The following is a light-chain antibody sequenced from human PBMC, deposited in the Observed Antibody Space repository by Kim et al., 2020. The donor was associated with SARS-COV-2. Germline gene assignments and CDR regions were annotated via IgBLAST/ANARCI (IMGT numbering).Light chain of an antibody. CDR1: SRGVGGFNP. J-gene: IGLJ2*01. CDR2: EVS. V-gene: IGLV2-23*02. CDR3: CSYVGGNVV. Sequence: QAVTQALHGTSRGVGGFNPRLWDQPDPGKSPKLMVYEVSKRPSGVSNRFSGSKSGNTASLTISGLQAEDEADYYCCSYVGGNVVFGGGTQLTVL.